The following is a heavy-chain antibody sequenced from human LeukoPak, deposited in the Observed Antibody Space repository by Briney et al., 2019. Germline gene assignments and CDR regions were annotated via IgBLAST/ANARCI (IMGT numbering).Heavy chain of an antibody. CDR3: AKLGYDILTGPYYFDY. J-gene: IGHJ4*02. V-gene: IGHV5-51*01. CDR1: GYSFTSYW. CDR2: IYPGDSDT. D-gene: IGHD3-9*01. Sequence: GESLKISCKGSGYSFTSYWIGWVRQMPGEGLEWMGIIYPGDSDTRYSPSFQGQVTISADKSISTAYLQWSSLKASDTAMYYCAKLGYDILTGPYYFDYWGQGTLVTVSS.